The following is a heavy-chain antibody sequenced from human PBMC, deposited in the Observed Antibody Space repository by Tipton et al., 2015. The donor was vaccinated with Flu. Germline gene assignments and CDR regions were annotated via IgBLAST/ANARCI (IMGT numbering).Heavy chain of an antibody. CDR1: VFTFSAYA. Sequence: SLRLSCAASVFTFSAYAIQWVRQAPGKGLEWVALISYDGSKAYYADSVRGRFTISRDNSKNTLFLQMDSLRPEDTAVYYCARVYDSSGYYGEVGPSDIWGQGTVVTVSS. J-gene: IGHJ3*02. D-gene: IGHD3-22*01. CDR3: ARVYDSSGYYGEVGPSDI. V-gene: IGHV3-30-3*01. CDR2: ISYDGSKA.